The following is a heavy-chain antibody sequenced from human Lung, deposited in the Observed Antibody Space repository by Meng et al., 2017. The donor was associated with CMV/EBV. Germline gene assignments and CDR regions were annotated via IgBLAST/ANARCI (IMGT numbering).Heavy chain of an antibody. D-gene: IGHD5-18*01. J-gene: IGHJ6*02. CDR2: IHQDGSES. CDR1: GFTFNSFW. CDR3: ARELGGYSHGKNSGYHQYGMDV. Sequence: GESLKISCAASGFTFNSFWMSWVRQAPGKGLEWVASIHQDGSESFYVESVRGRFTISRDNAKNSLYVQMSSLRAEDTAVYYCARELGGYSHGKNSGYHQYGMDVWAQGTAVTVS. V-gene: IGHV3-7*01.